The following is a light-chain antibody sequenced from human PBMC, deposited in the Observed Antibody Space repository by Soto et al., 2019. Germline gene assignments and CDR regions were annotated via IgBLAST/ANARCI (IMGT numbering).Light chain of an antibody. V-gene: IGKV3-15*01. CDR3: QQYNSYSGT. Sequence: EIVMTHSPATLSVSPGERSTLSCRASQSVSSNLAWYQQKPGQAPRLLIYGASTRATGIPARFSGSGSGTEFTLTISSLQPDDFATYYCQQYNSYSGTFGQGTKV. CDR1: QSVSSN. J-gene: IGKJ1*01. CDR2: GAS.